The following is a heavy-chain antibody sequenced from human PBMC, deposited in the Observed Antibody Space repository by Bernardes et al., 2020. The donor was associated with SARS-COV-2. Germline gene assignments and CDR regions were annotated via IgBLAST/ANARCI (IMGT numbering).Heavy chain of an antibody. V-gene: IGHV3-30*18. CDR1: GFTFSSYG. Sequence: GGSLRLSCAASGFTFSSYGMHWVRQAPGKGLEWVAVISYDGSNKYYADSVKGRFTISRDNSKNTLYLQMNSLRAEDTAVYYCAKDGALNDYIVNWFDPWGQGTLVTVSS. CDR2: ISYDGSNK. CDR3: AKDGALNDYIVNWFDP. D-gene: IGHD4-4*01. J-gene: IGHJ5*02.